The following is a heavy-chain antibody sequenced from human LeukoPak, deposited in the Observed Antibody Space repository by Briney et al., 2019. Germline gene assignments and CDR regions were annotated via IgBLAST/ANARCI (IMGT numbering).Heavy chain of an antibody. D-gene: IGHD6-13*01. Sequence: GPSVKVSCKASGGTFSSYAISWVRQAPGQGLEWMGGIIPIFGTANYAQKFQGRVTITADKSTSTAYMELSSLRSEDTAVYYCAGPIAAAGRDSGYYYGMDVWGKGTTVTVSS. CDR3: AGPIAAAGRDSGYYYGMDV. V-gene: IGHV1-69*06. CDR2: IIPIFGTA. J-gene: IGHJ6*04. CDR1: GGTFSSYA.